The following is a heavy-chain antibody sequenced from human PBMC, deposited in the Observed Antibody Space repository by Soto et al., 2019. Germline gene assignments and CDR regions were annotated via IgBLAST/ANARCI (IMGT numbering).Heavy chain of an antibody. Sequence: HPGGSLRLSCAASGFTFSSYSMNWVRQAPGKGLEWVSYISSSSSTIYYADSVKGRFTISRDNVKNSLYLQMNSLRDEDTAVYYCARDAPPLAYYYDPNWFDPWGQGTLVTVSS. J-gene: IGHJ5*02. CDR1: GFTFSSYS. V-gene: IGHV3-48*02. D-gene: IGHD3-22*01. CDR3: ARDAPPLAYYYDPNWFDP. CDR2: ISSSSSTI.